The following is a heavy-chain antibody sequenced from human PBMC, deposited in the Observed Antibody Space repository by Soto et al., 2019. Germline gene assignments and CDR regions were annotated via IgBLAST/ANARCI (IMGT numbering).Heavy chain of an antibody. Sequence: QVQLQESGPGLVKPSETLSLTCVVSGGSISSHYWSWIRQPPGSGLEWIGFVHYSGSTNYSPSLKTRVTMSIDTSKYQFSLNLSSVPAADTGFYCCARRDYSTSSLGPFDYWGQGILVTVSS. CDR2: VHYSGST. CDR1: GGSISSHY. V-gene: IGHV4-59*11. CDR3: ARRDYSTSSLGPFDY. D-gene: IGHD6-6*01. J-gene: IGHJ4*02.